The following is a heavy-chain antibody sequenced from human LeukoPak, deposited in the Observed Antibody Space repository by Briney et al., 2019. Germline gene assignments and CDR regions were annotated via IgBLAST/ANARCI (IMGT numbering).Heavy chain of an antibody. CDR2: ISSSSSYI. CDR3: ARKGNAFDV. V-gene: IGHV3-21*01. J-gene: IGHJ3*01. CDR1: GFTFSSYS. Sequence: SGGSLRLSCAASGFTFSSYSMNWVRQAPGKGLEWVSSISSSSSYIYYADSVKGRFTISRDNAKSSLYLQTNSLRAEDTAVYYCARKGNAFDVWGQGTMVTVSS.